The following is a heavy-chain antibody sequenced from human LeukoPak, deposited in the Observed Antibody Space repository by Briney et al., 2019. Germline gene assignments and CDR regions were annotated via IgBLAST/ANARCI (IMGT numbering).Heavy chain of an antibody. CDR3: ARARWTSTVTTYYLDY. J-gene: IGHJ4*02. D-gene: IGHD4-17*01. Sequence: GSVKVSCKTSGYTFTDYAVQWVRQAPGQRLEWMGWINAGNGKTKYSQNFQDRVTITRDTSATTAYLDLTSLRSEGTAVYYCARARWTSTVTTYYLDYWGQGTLVTVSS. CDR1: GYTFTDYA. CDR2: INAGNGKT. V-gene: IGHV1-3*01.